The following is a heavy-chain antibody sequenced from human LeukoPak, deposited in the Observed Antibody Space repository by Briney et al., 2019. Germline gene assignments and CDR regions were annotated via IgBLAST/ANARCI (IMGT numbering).Heavy chain of an antibody. CDR1: GYTFTSYG. J-gene: IGHJ5*02. CDR3: ARGQLVGNWFDP. D-gene: IGHD6-6*01. CDR2: ISAYNGNT. V-gene: IGHV1-18*01. Sequence: ASVKVSCKASGYTFTSYGITWVRQAAGQGLEWMGWISAYNGNTNYAQKLQGRVTMTTDTSTSTAYMELRSLRSDDTAVYYCARGQLVGNWFDPWGQGTPVTVSS.